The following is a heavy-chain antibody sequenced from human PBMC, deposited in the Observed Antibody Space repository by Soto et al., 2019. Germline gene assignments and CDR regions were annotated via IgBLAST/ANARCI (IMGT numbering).Heavy chain of an antibody. V-gene: IGHV4-39*07. CDR2: INYSGST. D-gene: IGHD3-3*01. CDR1: GGSISSSTSY. Sequence: PSETLSLTCTVSGGSISSSTSYWGWIRQPPGKGLEWIGSINYSGSTYYSPSLKSRVTISADTSKNQFSLKLSSVTAADTAVYYCAREKREYYDFWSGYYGLQWFDPWGQGTLVTVSS. J-gene: IGHJ5*02. CDR3: AREKREYYDFWSGYYGLQWFDP.